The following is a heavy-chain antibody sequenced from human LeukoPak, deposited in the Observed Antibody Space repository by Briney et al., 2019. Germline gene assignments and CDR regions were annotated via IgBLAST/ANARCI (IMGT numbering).Heavy chain of an antibody. CDR2: ISYSGST. Sequence: PSETLSLTCTVSGGSSTSSNYQWGWIRQPPGKGLEGIGSISYSGSTYFNLSLKSRVMISVDTSNNQFSLKLSSVTAADTAVYYCARQWILQRGTNRFDPWGQGTLVTVSS. D-gene: IGHD5-18*01. CDR3: ARQWILQRGTNRFDP. CDR1: GGSSTSSNYQ. J-gene: IGHJ5*02. V-gene: IGHV4-39*01.